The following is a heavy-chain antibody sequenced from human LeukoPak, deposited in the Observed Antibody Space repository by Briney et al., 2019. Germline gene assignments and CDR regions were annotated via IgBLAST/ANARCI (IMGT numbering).Heavy chain of an antibody. J-gene: IGHJ4*02. V-gene: IGHV1-24*01. Sequence: ASVKVSCKVSGYTLTELSMHWVRQAPGKGLEWMGGFDPEDGETIYAQKFQGRVTMTEDTSTDTAYMELSSLRSEDTAVYYCARGLYYYDSSGYPRFDYWGQGTLVTVSS. CDR1: GYTLTELS. CDR3: ARGLYYYDSSGYPRFDY. D-gene: IGHD3-22*01. CDR2: FDPEDGET.